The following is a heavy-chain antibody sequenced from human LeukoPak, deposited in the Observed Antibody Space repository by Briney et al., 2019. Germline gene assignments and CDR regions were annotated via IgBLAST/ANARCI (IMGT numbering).Heavy chain of an antibody. CDR3: ARESTAGTRLDY. V-gene: IGHV4-31*03. D-gene: IGHD6-13*01. Sequence: SETLSLTCTVSGGSISSGGYYWSWIRQHPGKGLEWIGYIYYCGSTYYNPSLKSRVTISVDTSKNQFSLKLSSVTAADTAVYYCARESTAGTRLDYWGQGTLVTVSS. CDR1: GGSISSGGYY. CDR2: IYYCGST. J-gene: IGHJ4*02.